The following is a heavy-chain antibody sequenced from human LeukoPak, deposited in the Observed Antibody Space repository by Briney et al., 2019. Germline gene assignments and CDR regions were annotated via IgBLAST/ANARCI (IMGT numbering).Heavy chain of an antibody. V-gene: IGHV4-59*01. J-gene: IGHJ6*02. Sequence: SETLSLTCTVSGGSISSYYWSWIRQPPGKGLEWIGYIYYSGSTNYNPSLTSRVTISVDTSKNQFSLKLSSVTAADTAVYYCARHSSSWYDNYYYYYGMDVWGQGTTVTVSS. D-gene: IGHD6-13*01. CDR1: GGSISSYY. CDR2: IYYSGST. CDR3: ARHSSSWYDNYYYYYGMDV.